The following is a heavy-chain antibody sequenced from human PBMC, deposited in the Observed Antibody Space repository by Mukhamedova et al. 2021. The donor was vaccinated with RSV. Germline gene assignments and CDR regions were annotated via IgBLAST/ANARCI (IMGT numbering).Heavy chain of an antibody. D-gene: IGHD5-24*01. Sequence: PGQRLEWIGYLYHSGTTNYSPSLIGRVTISGDTSQNQISLNLNSVSTADTAVYFCARAIRRDDFDPMGPVAYWYFDLWGRGTLVTV. J-gene: IGHJ2*01. CDR2: LYHSGTT. CDR3: ARAIRRDDFDPMGPVAYWYFDL. V-gene: IGHV4-59*01.